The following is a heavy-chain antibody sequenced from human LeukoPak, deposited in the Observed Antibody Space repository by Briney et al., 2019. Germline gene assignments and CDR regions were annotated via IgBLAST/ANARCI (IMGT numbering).Heavy chain of an antibody. CDR1: GGSISSYY. CDR2: IYYSGST. J-gene: IGHJ4*02. Sequence: PSETLSLTCTVSGGSISSYYWSWIRQPPGKGLEWIGYIYYSGSTNYNPSLKSRVTISVDTSKNQFSLKLSSVTAADTAVYYCARKYSGSSSEVFDYWGQGTLVTVSS. V-gene: IGHV4-59*08. CDR3: ARKYSGSSSEVFDY. D-gene: IGHD6-6*01.